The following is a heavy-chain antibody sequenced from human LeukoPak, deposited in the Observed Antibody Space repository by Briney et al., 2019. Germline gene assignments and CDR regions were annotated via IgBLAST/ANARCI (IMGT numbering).Heavy chain of an antibody. J-gene: IGHJ5*02. CDR3: ARGSISWFGELSPTNWFDP. CDR2: MNPNSGNT. V-gene: IGHV1-8*01. CDR1: GYTFTSYD. D-gene: IGHD3-10*01. Sequence: ASVKASCKASGYTFTSYDINCVRQATGQGLEWMGWMNPNSGNTGYAQKFQGRVTMTRNTSISTAYMELSSLRSEDTAVYYCARGSISWFGELSPTNWFDPWGQGTLVTVSS.